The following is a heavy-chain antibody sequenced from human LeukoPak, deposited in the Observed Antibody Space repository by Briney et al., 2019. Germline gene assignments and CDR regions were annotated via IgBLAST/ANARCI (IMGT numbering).Heavy chain of an antibody. V-gene: IGHV4-61*02. J-gene: IGHJ4*02. CDR3: AREQRWLKSLDY. Sequence: SETLSLTCTVSGASLSNGSSYWNWLRQPAGKGLEWIGRLSTSGTTNYNPSLKSRVTISIDTSKNHFSLRLTSVTAADTAVYYCAREQRWLKSLDYWGQGTLVTVSS. D-gene: IGHD5-24*01. CDR1: GASLSNGSSY. CDR2: LSTSGTT.